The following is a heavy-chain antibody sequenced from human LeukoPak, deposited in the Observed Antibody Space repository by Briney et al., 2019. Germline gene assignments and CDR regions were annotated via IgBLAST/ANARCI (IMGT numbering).Heavy chain of an antibody. CDR2: INAGNGNT. D-gene: IGHD3-10*01. Sequence: ASEKVSCKASGYTFTSYAMHWVRQAPGQRLEWMGWINAGNGNTKYSQKFQGRVTITRDTSASTAYMELSSLRSEDTAVYYCARDPLLWFGELLAFDPWGQGTLVTVSS. J-gene: IGHJ5*02. CDR3: ARDPLLWFGELLAFDP. CDR1: GYTFTSYA. V-gene: IGHV1-3*01.